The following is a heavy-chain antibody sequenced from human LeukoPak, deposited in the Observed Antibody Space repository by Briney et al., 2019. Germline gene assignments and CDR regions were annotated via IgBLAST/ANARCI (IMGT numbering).Heavy chain of an antibody. CDR1: GFTFSSYS. D-gene: IGHD6-13*01. CDR3: ARDRGSSCQDY. Sequence: GGSLRLSCAASGFTFSSYSMNWVRQAPGKGLEWVSYISSSSSTIYYAGSVKGRFTISRDNAKNSLYLQMNSLRAEDTAVYYCARDRGSSCQDYWGQGTLVTVSS. CDR2: ISSSSSTI. V-gene: IGHV3-48*01. J-gene: IGHJ4*02.